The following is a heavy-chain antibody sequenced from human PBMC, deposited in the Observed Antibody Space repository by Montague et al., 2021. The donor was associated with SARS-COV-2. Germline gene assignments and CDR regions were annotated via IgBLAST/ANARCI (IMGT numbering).Heavy chain of an antibody. Sequence: SETLSLTCVVYGESFSGYYWSWIRQPLGKGLEWIGEINHSGSTNYNPSLKSRVTISVDTSKKQFSLRLNSVTAADTAVYYCARGGGYSYGALDYWGQGTLVTVSS. J-gene: IGHJ4*02. CDR1: GESFSGYY. CDR3: ARGGGYSYGALDY. CDR2: INHSGST. D-gene: IGHD5-18*01. V-gene: IGHV4-34*01.